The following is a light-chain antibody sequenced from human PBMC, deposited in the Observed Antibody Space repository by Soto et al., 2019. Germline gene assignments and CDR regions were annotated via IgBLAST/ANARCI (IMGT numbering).Light chain of an antibody. J-gene: IGKJ5*01. V-gene: IGKV3-11*01. CDR2: DVS. Sequence: IVLTQSPATLSVSPGERATLSCRASQNISNYLIWCQQKPGQAPRLLIYDVSNRATDIPARFSGSGSGTDFTLTISSLEPEDFAVYYCQQRSSWPPTFGQGTRLEIK. CDR3: QQRSSWPPT. CDR1: QNISNY.